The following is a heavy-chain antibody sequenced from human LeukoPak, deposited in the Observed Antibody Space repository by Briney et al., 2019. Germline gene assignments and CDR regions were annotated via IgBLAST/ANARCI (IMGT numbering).Heavy chain of an antibody. Sequence: GGSLKLSCAASGLTFSGSAMHWVRQASGKGLEWVGRIRSKANNYATAYAASVKGRFTISRDDSKNTAYLQINSLRAEDTAVYYCAKDAYSWGQGTLVTVSS. CDR2: IRSKANNYAT. V-gene: IGHV3-73*01. D-gene: IGHD3-16*01. CDR3: AKDAYS. J-gene: IGHJ4*02. CDR1: GLTFSGSA.